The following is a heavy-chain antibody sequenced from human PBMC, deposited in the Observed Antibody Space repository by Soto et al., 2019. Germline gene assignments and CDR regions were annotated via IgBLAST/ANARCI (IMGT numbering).Heavy chain of an antibody. J-gene: IGHJ4*02. Sequence: QVQLQESGPGLVKPSETLSLTCTVSGGSISSYYWSWIRQPAGKGLEWIGRIYTSGSTNYNPPLKSRVTMAIDTSRTHPSLRLRAVPAAGTAVYYWAREEGVIVGYWGQGILVSFS. V-gene: IGHV4-4*07. D-gene: IGHD3-22*01. CDR2: IYTSGST. CDR1: GGSISSYY. CDR3: AREEGVIVGY.